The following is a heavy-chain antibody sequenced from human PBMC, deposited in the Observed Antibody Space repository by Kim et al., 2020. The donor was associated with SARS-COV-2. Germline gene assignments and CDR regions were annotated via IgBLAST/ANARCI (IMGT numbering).Heavy chain of an antibody. V-gene: IGHV6-1*01. D-gene: IGHD2-8*01. CDR1: GDSISSNSAA. CDR3: ARGRMVSFDS. J-gene: IGHJ5*01. Sequence: SQTLSLTCAISGDSISSNSAAWNWIRQSPSRGLEWLGWTYYRSKWYNDYAVSVKSRISINPDTSKNKFSLQLTSVTPEDTAVYYCARGRMVSFDSWGPGTLVTVSS. CDR2: TYYRSKWYN.